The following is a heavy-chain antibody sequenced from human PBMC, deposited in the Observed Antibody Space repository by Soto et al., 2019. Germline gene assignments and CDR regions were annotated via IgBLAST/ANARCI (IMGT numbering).Heavy chain of an antibody. V-gene: IGHV3-30*18. J-gene: IGHJ4*02. CDR1: GFTFSSYG. CDR2: ISYDGSNK. CDR3: AKGVAYGSGGYRADY. D-gene: IGHD3-10*01. Sequence: QVQLVESGGGVVQPGRSLRLSCAASGFTFSSYGMHWVRQAPGKGLEWVAVISYDGSNKYYADSVKGRFTISRDNSKNTLYLQMNSLRAEDTAVDYCAKGVAYGSGGYRADYWGQGTLVTVSS.